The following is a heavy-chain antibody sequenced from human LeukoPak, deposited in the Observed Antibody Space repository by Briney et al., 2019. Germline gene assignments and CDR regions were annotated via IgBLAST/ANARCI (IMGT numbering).Heavy chain of an antibody. CDR2: ISSSSSYI. CDR3: ARDRTAAGFFDY. Sequence: GGSLRLSYAASGFTFSSYSMNWVRQAPGKGLEWVSSISSSSSYIYYADSVKGRFTISRDNAKNSLYLQMNSLRAEDTAVYYCARDRTAAGFFDYWGQGTLVTVSS. J-gene: IGHJ4*02. CDR1: GFTFSSYS. D-gene: IGHD6-13*01. V-gene: IGHV3-21*01.